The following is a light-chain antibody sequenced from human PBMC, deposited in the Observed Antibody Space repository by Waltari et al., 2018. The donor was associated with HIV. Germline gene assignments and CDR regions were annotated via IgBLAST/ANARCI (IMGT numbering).Light chain of an antibody. CDR2: DDS. CDR3: QVWDSSSDPSVV. V-gene: IGLV3-21*02. J-gene: IGLJ7*01. Sequence: SYVLTQPPSVSVAPGQTARITCGGNNIGSKSVHWYQQKPGQAPVLVVYDDSDRPSGIPGRFSGSNSGNTATLTISRVEAGDEADYYCQVWDSSSDPSVVFGGGTQLTVL. CDR1: NIGSKS.